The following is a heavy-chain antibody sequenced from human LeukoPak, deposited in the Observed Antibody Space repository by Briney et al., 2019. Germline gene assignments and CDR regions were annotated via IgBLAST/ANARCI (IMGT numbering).Heavy chain of an antibody. J-gene: IGHJ4*02. CDR1: GGSISGTNW. Sequence: SGTLSLTCGVSGGSISGTNWWSWVRQPPGQGLEWIGEISLAGQTNYNPSLNGRVTMSLDKSSNHLSLHLTSVTAADTATYFCSRESGPFCPFVYWGQGTLVIVSS. CDR2: ISLAGQT. D-gene: IGHD1-26*01. V-gene: IGHV4-4*02. CDR3: SRESGPFCPFVY.